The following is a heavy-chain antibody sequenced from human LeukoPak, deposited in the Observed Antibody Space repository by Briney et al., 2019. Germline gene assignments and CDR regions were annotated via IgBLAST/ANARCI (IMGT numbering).Heavy chain of an antibody. J-gene: IGHJ4*02. CDR1: GGSFSGYY. CDR2: INHSGST. V-gene: IGHV4-34*01. D-gene: IGHD6-13*01. CDR3: ARVGLARAAAKYYFDY. Sequence: SETLSLTCAVYGGSFSGYYWGWIRQPPGKGLEWIGEINHSGSTNYNPSLKSRVTISVDTSKNQFSLKLSSVTAADTAVYYCARVGLARAAAKYYFDYWGQGTLVTVSS.